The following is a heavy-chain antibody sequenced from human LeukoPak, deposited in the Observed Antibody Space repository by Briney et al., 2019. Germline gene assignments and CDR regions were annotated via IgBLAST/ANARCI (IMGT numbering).Heavy chain of an antibody. CDR2: IYYSGSN. D-gene: IGHD6-19*01. CDR1: GGSISSYY. Sequence: PSETLSLTCTVSGGSISSYYWGWIRQPPGKGLEWIGSIYYSGSNYYNPSLKSRVTISVDTSKNQFSLKLSSVTAADTAVYYCASLLAVAGNFDYWGQGTLVTVSS. J-gene: IGHJ4*02. CDR3: ASLLAVAGNFDY. V-gene: IGHV4-39*01.